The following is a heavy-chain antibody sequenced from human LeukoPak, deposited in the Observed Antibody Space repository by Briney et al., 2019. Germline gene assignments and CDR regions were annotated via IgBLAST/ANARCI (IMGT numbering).Heavy chain of an antibody. CDR2: IYYSGST. CDR1: GGSITSYY. J-gene: IGHJ3*01. D-gene: IGHD5-24*01. V-gene: IGHV4-59*08. CDR3: ARLRDVYNLDHLDV. Sequence: PSETLSLTCTVSGGSITSYYWSWIRQPPGKGLEWIGYIYYSGSTNYNPSLKSRVTISVDTSKIQFSLNLNSVTAADTAVYYCARLRDVYNLDHLDVWCQGQGSPSLQ.